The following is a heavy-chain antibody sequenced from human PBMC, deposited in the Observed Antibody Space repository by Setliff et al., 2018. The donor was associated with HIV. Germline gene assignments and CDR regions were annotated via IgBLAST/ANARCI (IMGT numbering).Heavy chain of an antibody. J-gene: IGHJ4*02. D-gene: IGHD3-3*01. V-gene: IGHV1-18*01. CDR1: GYSFTSYG. CDR3: ARGDFALGQ. Sequence: ASVKVSCKASGYSFTSYGITWVRQAPGQGLEWMGWISAYNGNTNYAQNLQDRVTMTTDTSTNTAYIELRDLRSDDTAVYYCARGDFALGQWGQGTLVTVSS. CDR2: ISAYNGNT.